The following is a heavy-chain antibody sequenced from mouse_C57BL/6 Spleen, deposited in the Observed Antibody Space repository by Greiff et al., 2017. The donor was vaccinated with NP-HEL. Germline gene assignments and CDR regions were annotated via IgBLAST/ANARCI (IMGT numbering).Heavy chain of an antibody. Sequence: QVQLQQPGAELVRPGSSVKLSCKASGYTFTSYWMHWVKQRPIQGLEWIGNIDPSDSETHYNQKFKDKATLTVDKSSSTAYMQLSSLTSEDSAVYYCARGGYYGSSYWYSDVWGTGTTVTVSS. D-gene: IGHD1-1*01. V-gene: IGHV1-52*01. CDR2: IDPSDSET. J-gene: IGHJ1*03. CDR1: GYTFTSYW. CDR3: ARGGYYGSSYWYSDV.